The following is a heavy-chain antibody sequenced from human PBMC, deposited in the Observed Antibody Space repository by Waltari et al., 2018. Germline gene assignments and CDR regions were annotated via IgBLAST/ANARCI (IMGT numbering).Heavy chain of an antibody. CDR1: GGSISSYY. J-gene: IGHJ4*02. Sequence: QVQLQESGPGLVKPSETLSLTCTVSGGSISSYYWSWIRQPPGKGLEWIGYIYYSGSTNYNPSLKSRVTISVDTSKNQFSLKLSSVTAADTAVYYCARAGSGYFDYWGQGTLVTVSS. CDR2: IYYSGST. V-gene: IGHV4-59*01. D-gene: IGHD2-15*01. CDR3: ARAGSGYFDY.